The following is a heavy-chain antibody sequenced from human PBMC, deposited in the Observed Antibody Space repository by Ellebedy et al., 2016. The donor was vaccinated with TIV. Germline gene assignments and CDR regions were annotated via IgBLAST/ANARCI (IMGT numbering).Heavy chain of an antibody. CDR1: RYTFTSYY. Sequence: ASVKVSXKASRYTFTSYYMHWVRQAPGQGLEWMGWINPNSGGTNYAQKFQGRVTMTRDTSISTAYMELSRLRSDDTAVYYCARQPVFYDILTGYSRSDAFDIWGQGTMVTVSS. V-gene: IGHV1-2*02. J-gene: IGHJ3*02. CDR2: INPNSGGT. D-gene: IGHD3-9*01. CDR3: ARQPVFYDILTGYSRSDAFDI.